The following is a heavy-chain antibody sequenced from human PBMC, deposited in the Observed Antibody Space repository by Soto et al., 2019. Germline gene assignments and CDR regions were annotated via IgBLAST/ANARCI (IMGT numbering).Heavy chain of an antibody. CDR3: ARPTLPLGGAHDGHDAFDI. D-gene: IGHD3-16*01. CDR1: GYSFTTYW. CDR2: IDPSDSYT. Sequence: GESLKISCKDSGYSFTTYWITWVRQMPGKGLEWMGKIDPSDSYTNYSPSFQGHVTISADKSIGTAYLQWSSLKASDTAMYYCARPTLPLGGAHDGHDAFDIWGQGTMVTVS. V-gene: IGHV5-10-1*01. J-gene: IGHJ3*02.